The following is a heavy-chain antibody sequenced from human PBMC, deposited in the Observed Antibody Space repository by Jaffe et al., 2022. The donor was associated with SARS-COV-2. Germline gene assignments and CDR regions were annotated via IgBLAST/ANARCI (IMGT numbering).Heavy chain of an antibody. CDR1: GFTFSNAW. V-gene: IGHV3-15*01. CDR2: IKSKTDGGTT. CDR3: TTGGYCTNGVCYDDFDY. Sequence: EVQLVESGGGLVKPGGSLRLSCAASGFTFSNAWMSWVRQAPGKGLEWVGRIKSKTDGGTTDYAAPVKGRFTISRDDSKNTLYLQMNSLKTEDTAVYYCTTGGYCTNGVCYDDFDYWGQGTLVTVSS. D-gene: IGHD2-8*01. J-gene: IGHJ4*02.